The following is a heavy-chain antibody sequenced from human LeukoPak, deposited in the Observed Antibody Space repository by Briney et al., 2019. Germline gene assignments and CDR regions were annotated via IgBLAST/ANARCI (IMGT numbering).Heavy chain of an antibody. CDR1: GHTFTNYR. J-gene: IGHJ6*02. Sequence: GASVKVSCKASGHTFTNYRINWVRQAPGQGLEWMGWISAYNGNTNYVEKLQGRVTMTTDTSTSTAYMELRSLRSDDTAVYYCARDWTDDSSSWKINYYYGMDVWGQGTTVTVSS. V-gene: IGHV1-18*01. CDR2: ISAYNGNT. CDR3: ARDWTDDSSSWKINYYYGMDV. D-gene: IGHD6-13*01.